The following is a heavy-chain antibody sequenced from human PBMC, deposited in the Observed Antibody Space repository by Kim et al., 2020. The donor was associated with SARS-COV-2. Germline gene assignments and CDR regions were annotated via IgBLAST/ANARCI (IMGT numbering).Heavy chain of an antibody. D-gene: IGHD2-2*01. CDR1: GFTFSSYA. J-gene: IGHJ4*02. CDR3: ARENQGYCSSTSCYEGYFDS. CDR2: ISYDGSNK. Sequence: GGSLRLSCAASGFTFSSYAMHWVRQAPGKGLEWVAVISYDGSNKYYADSVKGRFTISRDNSKNTLYLQMNSLRAEDTAVYYCARENQGYCSSTSCYEGYFDSWGQGTLVTVSS. V-gene: IGHV3-30-3*01.